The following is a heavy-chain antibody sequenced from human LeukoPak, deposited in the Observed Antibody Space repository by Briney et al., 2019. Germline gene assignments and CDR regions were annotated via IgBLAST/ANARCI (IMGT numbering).Heavy chain of an antibody. CDR2: IYYSGST. D-gene: IGHD1-26*01. J-gene: IGHJ4*02. V-gene: IGHV4-59*01. CDR3: AREAEGATTAFDY. Sequence: SETLSLTCTVSGGSISSYYWSWIRQPPGKGLEWIGYIYYSGSTNYNPSLKSRVTISVDTSKSQFSLKLSSVTAADTAVYYCAREAEGATTAFDYWGQGTLVTVSS. CDR1: GGSISSYY.